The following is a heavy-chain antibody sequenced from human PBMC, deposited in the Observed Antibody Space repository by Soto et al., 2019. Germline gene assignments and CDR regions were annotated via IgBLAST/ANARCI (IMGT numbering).Heavy chain of an antibody. CDR2: ISGSGGST. CDR3: ANHGEYRRSSSLVHVSYGMDV. J-gene: IGHJ6*02. Sequence: LRLSCAASGFTFSSYAMSWVRQAPGKGLEWVSAISGSGGSTYYADSVKGRFTISRDNSKNTLYLQMNSLRAEDTAVYYCANHGEYRRSSSLVHVSYGMDVWGQGTTVAVSS. D-gene: IGHD6-6*01. V-gene: IGHV3-23*01. CDR1: GFTFSSYA.